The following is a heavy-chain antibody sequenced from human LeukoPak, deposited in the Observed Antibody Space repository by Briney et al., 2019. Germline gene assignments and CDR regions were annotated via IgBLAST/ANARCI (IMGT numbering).Heavy chain of an antibody. CDR1: GGSISSSNW. D-gene: IGHD3-9*01. Sequence: NPSGTLSLTCAVSGGSISSSNWWSWVRQPPGKGLEWIGEIYHSGSTNYNPSLKSRVTISVDKSKNQFSLKLSSVTAADTAVYYCARVRYFDWLDVYFDYWGQGTLVTVSS. J-gene: IGHJ4*02. CDR2: IYHSGST. CDR3: ARVRYFDWLDVYFDY. V-gene: IGHV4-4*02.